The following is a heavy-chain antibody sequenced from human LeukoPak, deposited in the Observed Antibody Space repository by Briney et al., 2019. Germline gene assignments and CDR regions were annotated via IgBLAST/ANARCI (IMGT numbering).Heavy chain of an antibody. Sequence: ASVKVSCKASGYTLTGYYMHWVRQAPGQGLEWMGWTNPNRGGTYYAQKFQGRVTMTRDTSISTAYMELSRLRSDDTAVYYCAREPFHYYDSSGYQPDYWGQGTLVTVSS. CDR2: TNPNRGGT. CDR3: AREPFHYYDSSGYQPDY. D-gene: IGHD3-22*01. J-gene: IGHJ4*02. CDR1: GYTLTGYY. V-gene: IGHV1-2*02.